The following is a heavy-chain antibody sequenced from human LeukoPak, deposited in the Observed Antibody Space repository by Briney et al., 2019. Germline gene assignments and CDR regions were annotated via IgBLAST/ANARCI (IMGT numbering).Heavy chain of an antibody. V-gene: IGHV4-61*02. CDR3: AGDTRF. CDR2: IYTSGST. CDR1: GGSISSGSYF. J-gene: IGHJ4*02. Sequence: SETLSLTCTVSGGSISSGSYFWSWIRQPAGKGLEWIGRIYTSGSTHYNPSLKSRVTISIDTSKNQFSLKLNSVTAADTAVYYCAGDTRFWGQGTLVTVPS.